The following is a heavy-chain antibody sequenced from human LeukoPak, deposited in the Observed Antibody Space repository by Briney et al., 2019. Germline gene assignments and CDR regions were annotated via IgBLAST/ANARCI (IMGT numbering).Heavy chain of an antibody. V-gene: IGHV5-51*01. CDR3: ARRRGSGNWNYGLDY. Sequence: PGESLKISCKGSGYSFTDYWIGWVRQMPGKGLEWMGIIYPGDSDTRYSPSFQGQVTISADKSISTAYLQWSSLKASDTAMYYCARRRGSGNWNYGLDYWGQGTLVTVSS. J-gene: IGHJ4*02. CDR1: GYSFTDYW. D-gene: IGHD1-7*01. CDR2: IYPGDSDT.